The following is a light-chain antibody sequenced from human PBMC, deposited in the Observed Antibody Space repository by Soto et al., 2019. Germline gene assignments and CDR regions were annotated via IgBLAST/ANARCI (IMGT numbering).Light chain of an antibody. CDR1: QSVLYSSNNKNY. J-gene: IGKJ2*01. CDR3: QQYESTPPT. CDR2: WAS. V-gene: IGKV4-1*01. Sequence: DIVMTQSPDSLAVSLGERATINCKSSQSVLYSSNNKNYLAWYQQRPGQPPKLLIYWASTRESGVPDRLSGSGSGTDFTLTITGLQAEDVAVYYCQQYESTPPTFGRGTKLEI.